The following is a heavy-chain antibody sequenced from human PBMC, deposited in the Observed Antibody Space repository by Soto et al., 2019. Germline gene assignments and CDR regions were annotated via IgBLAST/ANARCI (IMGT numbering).Heavy chain of an antibody. CDR3: ARGILPTLIPQVDS. CDR2: INAGNGNT. V-gene: IGHV1-3*01. D-gene: IGHD3-9*01. Sequence: ASVKVSCKASGYTFTSYGISWVRQAPGQRLEWMGWINAGNGNTKYSQKYQGRVTITRDTSASTAYMELSSLRSEDTAVYYCARGILPTLIPQVDSWGQGTLVTVSS. CDR1: GYTFTSYG. J-gene: IGHJ4*02.